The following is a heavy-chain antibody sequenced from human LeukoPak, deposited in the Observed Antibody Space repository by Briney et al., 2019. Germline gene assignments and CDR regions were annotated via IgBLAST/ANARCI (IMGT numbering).Heavy chain of an antibody. CDR1: GFTFSSYA. Sequence: GGSLRLSCAASGFTFSSYAMSWARQAPGKGLEWVSAISGSGGSTYYADSVKGRFTISRDNSKNTLYLQMNSLRAEDTAVYYCAKSVAVAGIFDYWGQGTLVTVSS. V-gene: IGHV3-23*01. J-gene: IGHJ4*02. CDR3: AKSVAVAGIFDY. CDR2: ISGSGGST. D-gene: IGHD6-19*01.